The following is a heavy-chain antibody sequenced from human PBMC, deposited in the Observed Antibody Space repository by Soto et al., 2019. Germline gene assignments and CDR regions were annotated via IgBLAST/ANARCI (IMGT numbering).Heavy chain of an antibody. J-gene: IGHJ4*02. CDR3: ARSAVGATKSGFDS. D-gene: IGHD1-26*01. CDR1: GDSINNGGHY. CDR2: IYYSGTT. V-gene: IGHV4-31*03. Sequence: QVQLQESDPGLVKPSQTLSLTCNVSGDSINNGGHYWSWIRQPPGKGLEWIGFIYYSGTTYYNPSLKSRVTISVHTSKIQFSLKLNSVTAADTAVYYCARSAVGATKSGFDSWGQGTLVTVSS.